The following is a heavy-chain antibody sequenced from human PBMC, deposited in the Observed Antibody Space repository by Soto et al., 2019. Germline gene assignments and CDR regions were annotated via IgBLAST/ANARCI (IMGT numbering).Heavy chain of an antibody. J-gene: IGHJ6*02. CDR1: GYTFTSYY. V-gene: IGHV1-46*03. Sequence: ASVKVSCKASGYTFTSYYMHWVRQAPGQGLEWMGIINPSGGSTSYAQKFQGRVTMTRDTSTSTVYMELSSLRSEDTAVYYCASVDRTTGTTTGYYYGMDVWGQGTTVTVSS. CDR3: ASVDRTTGTTTGYYYGMDV. D-gene: IGHD1-1*01. CDR2: INPSGGST.